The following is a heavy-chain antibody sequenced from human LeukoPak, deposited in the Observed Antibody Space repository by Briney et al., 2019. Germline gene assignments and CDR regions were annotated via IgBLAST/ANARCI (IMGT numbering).Heavy chain of an antibody. CDR3: ARASLRERYYYDSSGSRWFDP. Sequence: PSETLSLTCTVSGGSISSYYWSWIRQPPGKGLEWIGYIYSSGSTNYNPSLKSRVTISVDTSKNQFSLKLSSVTAADTTVYYCARASLRERYYYDSSGSRWFDPWGQGTLVTVSS. V-gene: IGHV4-59*01. CDR2: IYSSGST. J-gene: IGHJ5*02. D-gene: IGHD3-22*01. CDR1: GGSISSYY.